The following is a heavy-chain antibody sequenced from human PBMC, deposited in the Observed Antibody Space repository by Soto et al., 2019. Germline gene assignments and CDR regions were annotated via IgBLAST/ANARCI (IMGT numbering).Heavy chain of an antibody. V-gene: IGHV4-4*02. D-gene: IGHD3-22*01. CDR2: IYHSGST. J-gene: IGHJ5*02. Sequence: LSLTCIVSGGSVSSSNWRSWVRQPPGKGLEWIGEIYHSGSTTYNPSLKSRATISIDKSENQFSLRLKSVTAADTAVYYCASVGYDYDNSGYYLPWGPGTLVTVSS. CDR3: ASVGYDYDNSGYYLP. CDR1: GGSVSSSNW.